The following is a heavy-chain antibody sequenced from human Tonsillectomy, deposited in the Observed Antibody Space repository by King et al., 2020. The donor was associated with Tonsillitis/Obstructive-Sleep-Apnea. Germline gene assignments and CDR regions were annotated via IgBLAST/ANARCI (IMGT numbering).Heavy chain of an antibody. D-gene: IGHD2-2*01. CDR3: ARDNHYCTSTTCYANWFDS. CDR1: GYTFTGYY. J-gene: IGHJ5*01. Sequence: VQLVESGAEVKKPGASVTVSCKASGYTFTGYYIHWVRQAPGQGLEWMGRINPNSGGTNYAQQFQGRVTMTRDTSITTAYMGLSGLRSDDAAVYYCARDNHYCTSTTCYANWFDSWGQGTLVTVSS. V-gene: IGHV1-2*06. CDR2: INPNSGGT.